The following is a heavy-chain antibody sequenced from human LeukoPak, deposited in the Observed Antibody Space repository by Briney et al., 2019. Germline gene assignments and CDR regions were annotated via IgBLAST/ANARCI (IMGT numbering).Heavy chain of an antibody. V-gene: IGHV4-38-2*02. Sequence: SETLSLTCTVSGYSISSGYYWGWIRQPPGKGLEWIGSIYHSGSTYYNPSLKSRVTISVDTSKNQFSLKLSSVTAADTAVYYCASRRGFGELFPNAFDIWGQGTMVTVSS. CDR3: ASRRGFGELFPNAFDI. D-gene: IGHD3-10*01. J-gene: IGHJ3*02. CDR1: GYSISSGYY. CDR2: IYHSGST.